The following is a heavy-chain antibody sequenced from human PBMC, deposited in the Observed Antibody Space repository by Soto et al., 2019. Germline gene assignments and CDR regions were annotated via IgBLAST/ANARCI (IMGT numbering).Heavy chain of an antibody. J-gene: IGHJ6*02. CDR1: GYTFTSYY. CDR2: INPSGGST. Sequence: GASVTVSCKASGYTFTSYYMHWVRQAPGQGLEWMGIINPSGGSTSYAQKFQGRVTMTRDTSTSTVYMELSSLRSEDKAVYYCARRGNGYCSSTSCPYGMDVWGQGTTVTVSS. V-gene: IGHV1-46*01. CDR3: ARRGNGYCSSTSCPYGMDV. D-gene: IGHD2-2*01.